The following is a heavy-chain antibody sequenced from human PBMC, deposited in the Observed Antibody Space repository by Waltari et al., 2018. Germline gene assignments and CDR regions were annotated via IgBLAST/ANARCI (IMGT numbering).Heavy chain of an antibody. Sequence: EVQLVESGGGLVQPGKSLRLSCVASGFMFVESAMHWVRQVPGKGLEWLSGISWNSNNIVYADSVKGRFTISRDNAENSLYLLMNNLRAEDTALYYCVRDAFGNTIGGVFDYWGQGTLLTVSS. CDR2: ISWNSNNI. J-gene: IGHJ4*02. V-gene: IGHV3-9*01. D-gene: IGHD3-3*01. CDR3: VRDAFGNTIGGVFDY. CDR1: GFMFVESA.